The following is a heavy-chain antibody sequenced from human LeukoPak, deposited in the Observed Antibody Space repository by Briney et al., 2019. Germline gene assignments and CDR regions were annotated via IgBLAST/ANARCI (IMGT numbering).Heavy chain of an antibody. CDR3: ARGGNYYDNSGSFDA. CDR1: GFTFSSYA. V-gene: IGHV3-30*01. Sequence: GRSLRLSCAASGFTFSSYAMHWVRQAPGKGLEWVAVISYDGSNKYYADSVKGRFTISRDNSKNTLYLQMNSLRAEDTAVYYCARGGNYYDNSGSFDAWGQGTLVTVSS. J-gene: IGHJ4*02. D-gene: IGHD3-22*01. CDR2: ISYDGSNK.